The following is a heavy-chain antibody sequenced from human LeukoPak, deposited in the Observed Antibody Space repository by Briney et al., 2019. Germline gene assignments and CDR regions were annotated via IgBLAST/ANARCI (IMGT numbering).Heavy chain of an antibody. V-gene: IGHV1-69*05. Sequence: SVKVSCKASGGTFSSYAISWVRQAPGQGLEWMGGIIPIFGTANYAQKFQGRVTIITDESTSTAYMELSSLRSEDTAVYYCASGYCSSTSCPHDYWGQGTLVTVSS. J-gene: IGHJ4*02. D-gene: IGHD2-2*01. CDR1: GGTFSSYA. CDR2: IIPIFGTA. CDR3: ASGYCSSTSCPHDY.